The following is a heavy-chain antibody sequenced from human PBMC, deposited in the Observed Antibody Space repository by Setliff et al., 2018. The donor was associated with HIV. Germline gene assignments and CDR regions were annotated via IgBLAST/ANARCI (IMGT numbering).Heavy chain of an antibody. Sequence: PGGSLRLSCEASGFTLRSYAMYWVRQAPGKGLEWVAGISGAGATTYYADSVKGRFTISRDNSKDTLYLQMNSLRAEDTAVYYCAKDMRGQLVQGVYFDYWGQGTLVTVSS. D-gene: IGHD6-13*01. CDR2: ISGAGATT. V-gene: IGHV3-23*01. CDR3: AKDMRGQLVQGVYFDY. CDR1: GFTLRSYA. J-gene: IGHJ4*02.